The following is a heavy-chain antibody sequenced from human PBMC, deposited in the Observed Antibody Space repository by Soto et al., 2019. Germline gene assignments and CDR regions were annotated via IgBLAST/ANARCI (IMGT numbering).Heavy chain of an antibody. CDR2: IYYSGST. D-gene: IGHD6-19*01. CDR3: ARPQGENSGLDLYGMAV. V-gene: IGHV4-39*01. CDR1: GGSISSSSYY. J-gene: IGHJ6*02. Sequence: PSETLSLTCTVSGGSISSSSYYWGWIRQPPGKGLEWIGSIYYSGSTYYNPSLKSRVTISVDTSKNQFSLKLSSVTAADTAVYYCARPQGENSGLDLYGMAVWGQGTTVT.